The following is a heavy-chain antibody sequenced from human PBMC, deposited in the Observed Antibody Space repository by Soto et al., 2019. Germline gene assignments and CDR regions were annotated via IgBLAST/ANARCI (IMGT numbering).Heavy chain of an antibody. CDR1: GGSISSGGYY. J-gene: IGHJ4*02. V-gene: IGHV4-31*03. Sequence: QVQLQESGPGLVKPSQTLSLTCTVSGGSISSGGYYWSWIRQHPGKGLEWIGYIYYSGSTYYNPSRKSRVTISVDTSKNQSSLKLSSVTAADTAVYYCARENYDSSGYRNHFDYWGQGTLVTVSS. CDR3: ARENYDSSGYRNHFDY. D-gene: IGHD3-22*01. CDR2: IYYSGST.